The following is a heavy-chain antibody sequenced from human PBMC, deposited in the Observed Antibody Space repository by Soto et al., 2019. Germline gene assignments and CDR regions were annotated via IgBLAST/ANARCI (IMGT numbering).Heavy chain of an antibody. CDR1: GFTFSNYS. CDR2: VSGSGRYI. V-gene: IGHV3-21*01. CDR3: ARDRGDSYGQFGY. Sequence: PGWSLRLSCAASGFTFSNYSMNWVRQAPGKGLEWVSSVSGSGRYIYYADSVKGRFTISRDNARNSLYLQINSLRVEDTAVYYCARDRGDSYGQFGYWGQGTLVT. D-gene: IGHD5-18*01. J-gene: IGHJ4*02.